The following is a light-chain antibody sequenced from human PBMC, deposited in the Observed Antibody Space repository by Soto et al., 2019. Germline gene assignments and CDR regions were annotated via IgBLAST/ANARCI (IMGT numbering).Light chain of an antibody. CDR2: EVN. J-gene: IGLJ3*02. V-gene: IGLV2-11*01. CDR3: CLSPGSLTWL. Sequence: QSALTQPRSVSGSPGQSVTISCTATGSDVGDSSHVSWYQLHPGKAPKLMIYEVNNRPSGVPDRFSGSKSGSTASLTISGLQAEDEAEYYCCLSPGSLTWLFGGGTKRPS. CDR1: GSDVGDSSH.